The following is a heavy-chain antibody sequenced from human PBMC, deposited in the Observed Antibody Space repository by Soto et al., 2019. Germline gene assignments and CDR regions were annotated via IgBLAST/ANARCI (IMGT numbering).Heavy chain of an antibody. CDR2: INYSGST. CDR3: ARLYGDYAPY. J-gene: IGHJ4*02. Sequence: QLQLQESGPGLVKPSETLSLTCSVSGDSISSSSYYWGWIRQPPGKGLEWIGTINYSGSTYYNPPLKSRVTIPVDTSKNPLSLKVSSVTAADTAVYYWARLYGDYAPYWGRGILDSVSS. CDR1: GDSISSSSYY. V-gene: IGHV4-39*01. D-gene: IGHD4-17*01.